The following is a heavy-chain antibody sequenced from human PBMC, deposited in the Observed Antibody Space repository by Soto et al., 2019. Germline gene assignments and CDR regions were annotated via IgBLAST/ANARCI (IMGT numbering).Heavy chain of an antibody. CDR3: ARENDILTSAFDI. Sequence: VASVKVSCKASGNTFTSYAMHWVRQAPGQGLEWMGWINPNSGGTNYAQKFQGWVTMTRDTSISTAYMELSRLRSDDTAVYYCARENDILTSAFDIWGQGTMVTVSS. J-gene: IGHJ3*02. V-gene: IGHV1-2*04. CDR1: GNTFTSYA. CDR2: INPNSGGT. D-gene: IGHD3-9*01.